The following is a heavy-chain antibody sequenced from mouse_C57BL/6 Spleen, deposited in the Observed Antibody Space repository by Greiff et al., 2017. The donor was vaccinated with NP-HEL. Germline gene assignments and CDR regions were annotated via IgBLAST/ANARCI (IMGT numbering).Heavy chain of an antibody. D-gene: IGHD2-4*01. CDR3: ARRMGYYDYDNYYAMDY. Sequence: QVQLQQSGPELVKPGASVKISCKASGYAFSSSWMNWVKQRPGKGLEWIGRIYPGDGDTNYNGKFKGKATLTADKSSSTAYMQLSSLTSEDSAVYFCARRMGYYDYDNYYAMDYWGQGTSVTVCS. CDR2: IYPGDGDT. J-gene: IGHJ4*01. V-gene: IGHV1-82*01. CDR1: GYAFSSSW.